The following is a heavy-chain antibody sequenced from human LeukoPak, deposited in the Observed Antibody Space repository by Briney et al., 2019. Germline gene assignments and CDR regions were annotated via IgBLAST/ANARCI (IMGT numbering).Heavy chain of an antibody. V-gene: IGHV3-21*04. CDR3: AREPYYYDSSGYFRYFDY. D-gene: IGHD3-22*01. CDR1: GFTLSSYS. CDR2: ISSSSSYI. J-gene: IGHJ4*02. Sequence: GGSLRLSCAASGFTLSSYSMNWVRQAPGKGLEWVSSISSSSSYIYYADSVKGRFTISRDNAKNSLYLQMSLLRAEDTAVYFCAREPYYYDSSGYFRYFDYWGQGTLVTVSS.